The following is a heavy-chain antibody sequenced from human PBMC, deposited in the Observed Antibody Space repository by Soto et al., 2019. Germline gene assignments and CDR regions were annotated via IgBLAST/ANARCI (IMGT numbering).Heavy chain of an antibody. CDR2: IKQDGCED. J-gene: IGHJ4*02. CDR3: ARDPGRRFDY. D-gene: IGHD1-1*01. Sequence: EVHLVESGGGLVQPGGSLRLSCATSGFTFRSYWMTWVRQAPGKGLEWVASIKQDGCEDHYVDSVKGRFTISRDNAENSLYLQMNSLKVDDTAVYYCARDPGRRFDYWGPGTLVTVSS. V-gene: IGHV3-7*03. CDR1: GFTFRSYW.